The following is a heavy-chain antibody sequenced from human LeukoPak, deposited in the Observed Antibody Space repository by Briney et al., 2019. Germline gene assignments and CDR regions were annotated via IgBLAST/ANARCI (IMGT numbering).Heavy chain of an antibody. J-gene: IGHJ4*02. CDR2: SRNRAHSYTT. D-gene: IGHD5-18*01. CDR1: GFTFSDHY. Sequence: GGSLRLSCAASGFTFSDHYMDWVRQAPGKELEWVGRSRNRAHSYTTEYAASVKGRFTISRDDSKNLLFLQLDSLKTEDTAVYYCTRRGYSYDYCDYWGQGTLVSVSS. V-gene: IGHV3-72*01. CDR3: TRRGYSYDYCDY.